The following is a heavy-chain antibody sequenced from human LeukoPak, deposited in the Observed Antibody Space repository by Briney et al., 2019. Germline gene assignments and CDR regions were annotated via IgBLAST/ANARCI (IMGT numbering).Heavy chain of an antibody. CDR3: ARGDDYGDYIGY. D-gene: IGHD4-17*01. V-gene: IGHV4-34*09. CDR2: IYYSGST. Sequence: PSETLSLTCAVYGGSFSGYYWSWIRQPPGKGLEWIGYIYYSGSTYYNPSLKSRVTISVDTSKNQFSLKLSSVTAADTAVYYCARGDDYGDYIGYWGQGTLVTVSS. J-gene: IGHJ4*02. CDR1: GGSFSGYY.